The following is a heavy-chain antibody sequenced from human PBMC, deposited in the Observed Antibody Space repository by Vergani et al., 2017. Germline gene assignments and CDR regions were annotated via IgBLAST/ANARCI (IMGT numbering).Heavy chain of an antibody. V-gene: IGHV1-8*01. CDR3: ASSRMAARPNDAFDI. CDR1: GSTFTSYD. J-gene: IGHJ3*02. D-gene: IGHD6-6*01. CDR2: MNPNSGNT. Sequence: QVQLVQSGAEVKKPGASVQVSCKASGSTFTSYDINWVRQATGQGLEWMGWMNPNSGNTGYAQKFQGRVTMTKTTSISTAYMELSSLRSEATAVYYCASSRMAARPNDAFDIWGQGTMVTVSS.